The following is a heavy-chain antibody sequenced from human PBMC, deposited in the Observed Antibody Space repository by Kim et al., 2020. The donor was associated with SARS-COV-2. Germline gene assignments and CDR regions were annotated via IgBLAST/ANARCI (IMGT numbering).Heavy chain of an antibody. V-gene: IGHV5-51*01. CDR3: AKRGLWFGDAFDI. J-gene: IGHJ3*02. D-gene: IGHD3-10*01. Sequence: SSPAFQGQVTISADKSISTAYRQWSSLKASDTAMYYCAKRGLWFGDAFDIWGQGTMVTVSS.